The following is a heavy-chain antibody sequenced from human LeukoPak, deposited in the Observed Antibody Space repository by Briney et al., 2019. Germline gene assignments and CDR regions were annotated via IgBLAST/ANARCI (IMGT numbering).Heavy chain of an antibody. CDR3: ARGTYYDFWSGYQYYYYYMDV. V-gene: IGHV4-4*02. Sequence: SGTLSLTCDVSDGSISSSKWWSWVRQPPGKGLEWIGEIYHSGSTNYNPSLKSRVTISVDTSKNQFSLKLSSVTAADTAVYYCARGTYYDFWSGYQYYYYYMDVWGKGTTVTVSS. CDR2: IYHSGST. CDR1: DGSISSSKW. D-gene: IGHD3-3*01. J-gene: IGHJ6*03.